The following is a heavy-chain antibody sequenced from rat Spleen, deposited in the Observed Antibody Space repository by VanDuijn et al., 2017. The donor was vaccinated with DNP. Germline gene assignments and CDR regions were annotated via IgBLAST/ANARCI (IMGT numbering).Heavy chain of an antibody. Sequence: EVQLVESGGGLVQPGRSLKLSCVASGFTFDYYWMTWIRHIPGKGLEWVASITRGGATTNYRDSVRGRFTISRDDARNTLYLQMNSLRSEDTATYYCARGGLYYFDYWGQGVMVTVSS. CDR1: GFTFDYYW. D-gene: IGHD1-11*01. J-gene: IGHJ2*01. CDR3: ARGGLYYFDY. CDR2: ITRGGATT. V-gene: IGHV5-31*01.